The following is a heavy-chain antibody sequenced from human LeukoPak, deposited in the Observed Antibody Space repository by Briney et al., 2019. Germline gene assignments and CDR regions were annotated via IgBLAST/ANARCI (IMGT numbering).Heavy chain of an antibody. V-gene: IGHV1-2*02. CDR2: INPNSGDT. J-gene: IGHJ4*02. Sequence: ASVKVSCKASGYTFTDYYIHWVRQAPGQGLEWMGWINPNSGDTNYAQKFQGSVTMTRDTSISTLYMELSRLRSDDTAVYYCARAAYYDFWSGSRFDYWGQGTLVTVSS. CDR3: ARAAYYDFWSGSRFDY. D-gene: IGHD3-3*01. CDR1: GYTFTDYY.